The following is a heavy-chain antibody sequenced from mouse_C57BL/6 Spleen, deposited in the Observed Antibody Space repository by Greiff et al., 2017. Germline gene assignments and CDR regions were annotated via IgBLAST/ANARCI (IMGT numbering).Heavy chain of an antibody. CDR3: ARDETAQAPWFAY. Sequence: GASVKISCKASGYAFSSSWMNWVKQRPGKGLEWIGRIYPGDGDTNYNGKFKGKATLTADKSSSTAYMQLSSLTSEDSAVYFCARDETAQAPWFAYWGQGTLVTVSA. CDR2: IYPGDGDT. J-gene: IGHJ3*01. CDR1: GYAFSSSW. D-gene: IGHD3-2*02. V-gene: IGHV1-82*01.